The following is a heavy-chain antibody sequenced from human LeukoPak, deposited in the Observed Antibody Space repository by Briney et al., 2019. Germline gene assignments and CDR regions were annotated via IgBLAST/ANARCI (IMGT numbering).Heavy chain of an antibody. D-gene: IGHD6-13*01. J-gene: IGHJ4*02. CDR2: IYYSGST. Sequence: PSETLSLTCTVSGGFISSYYWSWIRQPPGKGLEWIGHIYYSGSTNYNPSLKSRVTISVDTSKNQFSLKLSSVTAADTAVYYCARLSAAGTSLDYWGQGTLVTVSS. CDR1: GGFISSYY. V-gene: IGHV4-59*08. CDR3: ARLSAAGTSLDY.